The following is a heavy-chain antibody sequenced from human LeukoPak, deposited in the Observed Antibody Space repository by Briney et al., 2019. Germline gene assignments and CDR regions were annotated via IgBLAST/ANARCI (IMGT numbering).Heavy chain of an antibody. CDR3: ARGQDIVVVPAAIWFDP. CDR1: GGSISSSNW. J-gene: IGHJ5*02. Sequence: PSETLCLTCAVSGGSISSSNWWSWVRQPPGKGLEWIGEIYHSGSTNYNPSLKSRVTISVDKSKNQFSLKLSSVTAADTAVYYCARGQDIVVVPAAIWFDPWGQGTLVTVSS. V-gene: IGHV4-4*02. CDR2: IYHSGST. D-gene: IGHD2-2*01.